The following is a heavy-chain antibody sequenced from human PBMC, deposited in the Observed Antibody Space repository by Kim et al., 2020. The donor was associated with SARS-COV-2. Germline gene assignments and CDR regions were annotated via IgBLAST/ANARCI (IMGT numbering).Heavy chain of an antibody. CDR1: GASLSSSRYY. J-gene: IGHJ6*02. CDR2: VYYSGST. D-gene: IGHD1-1*01. Sequence: SETLSLTCTVSGASLSSSRYYWGWIRQPPGKTLEWVGSVYYSGSTYYNPSLKSRGTMSVDTSMNQFSLNLSSVTAADTAVYYCARHSGAGNNFYYGMDVWGQGTTVAVSS. CDR3: ARHSGAGNNFYYGMDV. V-gene: IGHV4-39*01.